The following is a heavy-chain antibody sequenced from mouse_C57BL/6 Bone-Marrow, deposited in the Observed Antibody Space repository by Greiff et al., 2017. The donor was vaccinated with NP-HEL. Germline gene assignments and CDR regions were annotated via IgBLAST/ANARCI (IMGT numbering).Heavy chain of an antibody. J-gene: IGHJ4*01. CDR2: IRSKSNNYAT. CDR3: VRGSYYYGSSPYYYAMDY. V-gene: IGHV10-1*01. Sequence: EVMLVESGGGLVQPKGSLKLSCAASGFSFNTYAMNWVRQAPGKGLEWVARIRSKSNNYATYYADSVKDRFTISRDDSESMLYLQMNNLKTEDTAMYYCVRGSYYYGSSPYYYAMDYWGQGTSVTVSS. CDR1: GFSFNTYA. D-gene: IGHD1-1*01.